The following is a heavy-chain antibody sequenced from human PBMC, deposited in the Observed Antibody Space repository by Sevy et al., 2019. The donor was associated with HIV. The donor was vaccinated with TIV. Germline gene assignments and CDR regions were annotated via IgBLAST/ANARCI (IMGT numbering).Heavy chain of an antibody. CDR2: ISNDEILK. CDR1: GFTLSDYA. V-gene: IGHV3-30*04. J-gene: IGHJ4*02. D-gene: IGHD3-16*02. CDR3: SRDLPHLLPWELSRGSDI. Sequence: GGSLRLSCEASGFTLSDYAVNWVRQAPGKGLEWVAIISNDEILKNYGDSVKGRFTISRDNSKNTVCLQMNSLRTEDTAVYYCSRDLPHLLPWELSRGSDIWGQGTLVTVSS.